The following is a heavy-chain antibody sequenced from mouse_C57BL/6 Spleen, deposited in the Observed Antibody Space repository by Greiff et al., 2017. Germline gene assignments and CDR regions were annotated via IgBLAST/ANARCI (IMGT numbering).Heavy chain of an antibody. CDR2: FYPGSGSI. CDR3: ARHEALITTVVEGGYFDV. J-gene: IGHJ1*03. V-gene: IGHV1-62-2*01. D-gene: IGHD1-1*01. Sequence: VQLQQSGAELVKPGASVKLSCKASGYTFTEYTIHWVKQRSGQGLEWIGWFYPGSGSIKYNEKFKDKATLTADKSSSTVYMELSRLTSEDSAVYFCARHEALITTVVEGGYFDVWGTGTTVTVSS. CDR1: GYTFTEYT.